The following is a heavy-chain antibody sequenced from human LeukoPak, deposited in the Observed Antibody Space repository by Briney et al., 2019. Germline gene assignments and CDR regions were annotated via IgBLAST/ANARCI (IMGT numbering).Heavy chain of an antibody. CDR1: GFTFSNYW. Sequence: GGSLRLSCAASGFTFSNYWMTWVRQAPGKGLEWVANIKQDGNEEYYVDSVKGRFTISRDNAKNSLYLQMNSLRAEDTAVYYCARGFSGWSHWGQGTLVTVSS. CDR3: ARGFSGWSH. V-gene: IGHV3-7*03. J-gene: IGHJ4*02. CDR2: IKQDGNEE. D-gene: IGHD6-19*01.